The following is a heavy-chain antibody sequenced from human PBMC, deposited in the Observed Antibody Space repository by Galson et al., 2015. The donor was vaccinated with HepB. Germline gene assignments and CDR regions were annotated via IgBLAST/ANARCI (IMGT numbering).Heavy chain of an antibody. CDR1: GFTFSYYG. V-gene: IGHV3-30*18. Sequence: SLRLSCAASGFTFSYYGIHWVRQAPGKGLEWLTVISYDGSNKYYAESVKGRFTVSRDNSKNTLYLRMKSLRAEDTAVYYCAKSLNSGYDYYYYYAMDVWGQGTTVTVSS. CDR2: ISYDGSNK. D-gene: IGHD5-12*01. CDR3: AKSLNSGYDYYYYYAMDV. J-gene: IGHJ6*02.